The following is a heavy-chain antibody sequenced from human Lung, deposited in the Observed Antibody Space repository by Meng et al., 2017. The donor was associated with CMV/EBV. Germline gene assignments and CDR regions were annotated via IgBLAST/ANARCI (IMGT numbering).Heavy chain of an antibody. CDR2: ISYDGSIK. CDR1: FRFKKHA. Sequence: FRFKKHAMHWVRQAPGKGLEWVAVISYDGSIKYYADSLKGRFTISRDNSKNTLYLQMNTLGAEDTAVYYCATAAQLLWFGEGKNYFDHWGQGTLVTVSS. D-gene: IGHD3-10*01. CDR3: ATAAQLLWFGEGKNYFDH. J-gene: IGHJ4*02. V-gene: IGHV3-30*04.